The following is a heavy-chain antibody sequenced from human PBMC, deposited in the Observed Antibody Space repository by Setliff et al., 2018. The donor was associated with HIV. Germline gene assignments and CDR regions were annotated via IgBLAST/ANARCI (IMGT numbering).Heavy chain of an antibody. V-gene: IGHV4-34*01. D-gene: IGHD3-16*01. Sequence: PSETLSLTCAVYGGSFSGYYWSWIRQPPGKGLEWIGEINHGGSTNYNPSLKSRITVSPDTSKTQFSLKLRSVTAADTAVYYCARRGIMITFGGVYFDSWGQGTLVTVS. CDR2: INHGGST. CDR1: GGSFSGYY. J-gene: IGHJ4*02. CDR3: ARRGIMITFGGVYFDS.